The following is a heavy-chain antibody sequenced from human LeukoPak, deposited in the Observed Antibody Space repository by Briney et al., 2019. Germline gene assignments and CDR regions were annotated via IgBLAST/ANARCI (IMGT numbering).Heavy chain of an antibody. D-gene: IGHD6-6*01. CDR1: GYDFINYG. V-gene: IGHV1-18*01. CDR2: RSIYNGNT. CDR3: ARGGPFPSSSSSREYYLDY. J-gene: IGHJ4*02. Sequence: ASVKVSCKASGYDFINYGISWVRQAPGQGLEWMGWRSIYNGNTDYKLQGRDTMTTDTLTSTAYMEVRSLRSDDTAVYYCARGGPFPSSSSSREYYLDYWGQGTLVTVSS.